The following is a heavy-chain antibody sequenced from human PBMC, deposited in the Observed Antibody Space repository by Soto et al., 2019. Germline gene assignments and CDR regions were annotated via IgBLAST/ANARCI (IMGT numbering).Heavy chain of an antibody. CDR1: GFTCSSYD. Sequence: EVQMLESGGGLVQPGGSLRLSCAASGFTCSSYDMSWVRQAPGKGLEWVSTILVGGSTHYPDSVKGRFTISRDYSKNTLFLQMNSLTAGDTAVYYCAKAIATGGGAFDICGQGTMVTVSS. J-gene: IGHJ3*02. V-gene: IGHV3-23*01. CDR2: ILVGGST. D-gene: IGHD2-8*02. CDR3: AKAIATGGGAFDI.